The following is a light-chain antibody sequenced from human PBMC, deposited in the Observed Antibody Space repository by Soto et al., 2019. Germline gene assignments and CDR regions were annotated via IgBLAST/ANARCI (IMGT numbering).Light chain of an antibody. CDR2: AAS. CDR1: QSICPF. J-gene: IGKJ4*01. Sequence: DIQMTQSPSSLSASVGDRVTITCRASQSICPFLNWYQQKPGKAPNLLIFAASSLQSVVPSRFSGSGSGTDFTLTIRGGKPENCAASCCQERVTSRTTVGVGTTVPIK. V-gene: IGKV1-39*01. CDR3: QERVTSRTT.